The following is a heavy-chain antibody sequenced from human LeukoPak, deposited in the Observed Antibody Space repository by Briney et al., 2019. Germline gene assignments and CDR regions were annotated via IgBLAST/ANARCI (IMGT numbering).Heavy chain of an antibody. V-gene: IGHV4-34*01. CDR3: ARLTYFDWLLGYYFDF. CDR1: GGSFSGYY. D-gene: IGHD3-9*01. Sequence: SETLSLTCAVYGGSFSGYYWSWIRQPPGKGLEWIGEINHSGSTNYNPSLKSRVTISEDTSKNQFSLKLSSVTAADTAVYYCARLTYFDWLLGYYFDFWGQGTLVTVSS. J-gene: IGHJ4*02. CDR2: INHSGST.